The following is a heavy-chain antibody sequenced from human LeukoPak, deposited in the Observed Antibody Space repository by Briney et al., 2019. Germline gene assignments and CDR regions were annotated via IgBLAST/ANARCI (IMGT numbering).Heavy chain of an antibody. CDR2: IKPDGTTK. CDR1: GFPFSSYS. CDR3: VKSPGSGWPV. Sequence: PGGSLRLSCAASGFPFSSYSMTWVRQAPEKGLEWVANIKPDGTTKFYVDSVKGRFTISRDNSKNTLYFEMSSLRVEDTAVYYCVKSPGSGWPVWGQGTLLTVSS. V-gene: IGHV3-7*01. D-gene: IGHD6-19*01. J-gene: IGHJ4*02.